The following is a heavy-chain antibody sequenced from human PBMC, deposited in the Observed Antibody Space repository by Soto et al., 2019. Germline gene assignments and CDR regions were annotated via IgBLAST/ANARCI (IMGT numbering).Heavy chain of an antibody. J-gene: IGHJ6*03. Sequence: SETLSLTCTVSGGSISSYYWSWIRQPPGKGLEWFGYIYYSGSTNYNPSLKSRVTISVDTSKNQFSLKLSSVTAADTAVYYCASTYDFWSGYFPSDYYYYMDVWGKGTTVTVSS. CDR3: ASTYDFWSGYFPSDYYYYMDV. CDR1: GGSISSYY. D-gene: IGHD3-3*01. V-gene: IGHV4-59*01. CDR2: IYYSGST.